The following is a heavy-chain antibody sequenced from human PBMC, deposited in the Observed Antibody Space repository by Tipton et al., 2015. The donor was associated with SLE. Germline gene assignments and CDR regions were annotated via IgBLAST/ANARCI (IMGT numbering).Heavy chain of an antibody. J-gene: IGHJ1*01. CDR1: GFTVSSNY. CDR3: ARDQDPYLAVAGPGYFQH. Sequence: GSLRLSCAASGFTVSSNYMSWVRQAPGKGLEWVSVIYSGGSTYYADSVKGRFTISRDNSKNTPYLQMNSLRAEDTAVYYCARDQDPYLAVAGPGYFQHWGQGTLVTVSS. D-gene: IGHD6-19*01. CDR2: IYSGGST. V-gene: IGHV3-53*05.